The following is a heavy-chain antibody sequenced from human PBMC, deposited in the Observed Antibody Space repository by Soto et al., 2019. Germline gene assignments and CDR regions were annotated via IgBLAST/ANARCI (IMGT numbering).Heavy chain of an antibody. Sequence: PSETLSLTCAVSGYSISSGYYWGWIRQPPGKGLEWIGSIYHSGSTYYNPSLKSRVTISVDTSKNQFSLKLSSVTAADTAVYYRASITMVRGVIILHDAFDIWGQGTMVTVS. J-gene: IGHJ3*02. CDR1: GYSISSGYY. CDR3: ASITMVRGVIILHDAFDI. CDR2: IYHSGST. V-gene: IGHV4-38-2*01. D-gene: IGHD3-10*01.